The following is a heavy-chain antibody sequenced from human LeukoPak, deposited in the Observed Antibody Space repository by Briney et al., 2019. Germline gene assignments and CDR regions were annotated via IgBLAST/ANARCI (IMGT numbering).Heavy chain of an antibody. Sequence: SETLSLTCTVSGGSISSYCWSWIRPPPGKGLEWIGYIYYSGSTNYNPSLKSRVTISVDTSKNQFSLKLSSVTAADTAVYYCARLDYCSSTSCWYYFDYWGQGTLVTVSS. J-gene: IGHJ4*02. CDR3: ARLDYCSSTSCWYYFDY. CDR2: IYYSGST. V-gene: IGHV4-59*08. CDR1: GGSISSYC. D-gene: IGHD2-2*01.